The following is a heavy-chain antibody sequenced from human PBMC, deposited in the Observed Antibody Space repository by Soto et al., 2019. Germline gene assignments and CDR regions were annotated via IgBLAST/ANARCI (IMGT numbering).Heavy chain of an antibody. D-gene: IGHD2-15*01. J-gene: IGHJ5*02. V-gene: IGHV3-30*18. Sequence: LRLSCAASGFTFSSYGMHWVRQAPGKGLEWVAVISYDGSNKYYADSVKGRFTISRDNSKNTLYLQMNSLRAEDTAVYYCAKDRGVVVAATCWFDPWGQGTLVTVSS. CDR2: ISYDGSNK. CDR3: AKDRGVVVAATCWFDP. CDR1: GFTFSSYG.